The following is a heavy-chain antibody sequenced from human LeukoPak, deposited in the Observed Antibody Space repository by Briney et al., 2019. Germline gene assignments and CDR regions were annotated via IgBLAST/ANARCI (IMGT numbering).Heavy chain of an antibody. Sequence: PGGSLRLSCTATEFTVTTNYLSWVRQAPGKGLKWVSITYSGGNSNSADYVKGRFTITRDDSKNTLYLHMNSLRPEDTAIYYCAGGYGGRYWAFDIWGQGTMVTVFS. CDR2: TYSGGNS. CDR3: AGGYGGRYWAFDI. CDR1: EFTVTTNY. V-gene: IGHV3-66*01. J-gene: IGHJ3*02. D-gene: IGHD1-26*01.